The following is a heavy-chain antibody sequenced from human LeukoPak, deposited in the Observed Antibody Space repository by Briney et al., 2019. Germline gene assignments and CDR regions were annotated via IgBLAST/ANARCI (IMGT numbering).Heavy chain of an antibody. J-gene: IGHJ4*02. CDR1: GFTFSAYG. V-gene: IGHV3-30*18. CDR3: AKRVDYGSSWYYFDY. Sequence: GGSLRLSCAASGFTFSAYGMHWVRQAPGKGLEWVAVISYDGNSKYYADSVKSRFTISRDNSKDTLYLQMNSLRAEDTAVYYCAKRVDYGSSWYYFDYWGQGTLVSVSS. CDR2: ISYDGNSK. D-gene: IGHD6-13*01.